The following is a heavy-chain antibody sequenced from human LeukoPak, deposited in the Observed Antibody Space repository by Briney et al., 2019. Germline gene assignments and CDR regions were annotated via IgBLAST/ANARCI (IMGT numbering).Heavy chain of an antibody. CDR1: GGSISSYY. J-gene: IGHJ4*02. Sequence: SETLSLTCTVSGGSISSYYWSWIRQPPGKGLEWIGYIYYSGSTNYNPSLKSRVAISVDTSKNQFSLILSSVTAADTAVYYCVAGTWNLYYFELWGGGTRDSVSS. CDR2: IYYSGST. CDR3: VAGTWNLYYFEL. V-gene: IGHV4-59*08. D-gene: IGHD6-13*01.